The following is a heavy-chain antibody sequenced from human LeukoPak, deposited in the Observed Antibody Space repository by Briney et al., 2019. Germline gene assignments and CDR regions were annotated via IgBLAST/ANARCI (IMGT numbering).Heavy chain of an antibody. CDR1: GYNFASFW. CDR2: IYPGDSNT. V-gene: IGHV5-51*01. D-gene: IGHD4-11*01. CDR3: ARRRGPYSSTWHGAFDV. Sequence: GESLKISCRGSGYNFASFWIAWVRQTPGKGLEWMGIIYPGDSNTKYSPSFQGQVTISADKSITTAYLQWNSLKASDTAMYYCARRRGPYSSTWHGAFDVWGQGTMVTVSS. J-gene: IGHJ3*01.